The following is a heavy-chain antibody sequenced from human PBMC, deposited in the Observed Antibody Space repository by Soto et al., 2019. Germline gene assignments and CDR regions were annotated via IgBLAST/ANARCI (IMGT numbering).Heavy chain of an antibody. J-gene: IGHJ4*02. CDR2: IYSGGST. CDR3: ARDYGVD. V-gene: IGHV3-53*04. Sequence: EVQLVESGGGLVQPGGSLRLSCAASGFTVSSNYMSWVRQAPGKGLEWVSVIYSGGSTFYADSVKGRFTISRPNSKNTLYLQMNSLGAEDTAVYYCARDYGVDWGQGTLVTLSS. D-gene: IGHD4-17*01. CDR1: GFTVSSNY.